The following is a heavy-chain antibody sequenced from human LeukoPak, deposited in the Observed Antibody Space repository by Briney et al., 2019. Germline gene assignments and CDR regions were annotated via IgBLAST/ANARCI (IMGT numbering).Heavy chain of an antibody. CDR3: ARGQSYYYDSSGYKPGAFDI. CDR1: GGSISSGGYS. V-gene: IGHV4-30-2*01. J-gene: IGHJ3*02. D-gene: IGHD3-22*01. CDR2: TYHSGST. Sequence: SQTLSLTCAVSGGSISSGGYSWSWIRQPPGKGLEWIGYTYHSGSTYYNPSLKSRVTISVDRSKNQFSLKLSSVTAADTAVYYCARGQSYYYDSSGYKPGAFDIWGQGTMVTVSS.